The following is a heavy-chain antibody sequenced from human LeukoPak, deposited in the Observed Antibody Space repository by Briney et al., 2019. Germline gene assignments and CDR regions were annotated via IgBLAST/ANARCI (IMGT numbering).Heavy chain of an antibody. Sequence: PGGSLRLSCAASGFTFSSYAMHWVRQAPGKGLEWVAVISYDGSNKYYADSVKGRFTISRDNSKNTLYLQMNSLRAEDTAVYYCARDTSGGVTTLGFDYWGQGTLVTVSS. CDR1: GFTFSSYA. CDR2: ISYDGSNK. V-gene: IGHV3-30-3*01. CDR3: ARDTSGGVTTLGFDY. J-gene: IGHJ4*02. D-gene: IGHD4-17*01.